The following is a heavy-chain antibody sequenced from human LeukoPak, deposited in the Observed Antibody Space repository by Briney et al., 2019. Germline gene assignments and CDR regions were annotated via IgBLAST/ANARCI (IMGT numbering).Heavy chain of an antibody. CDR2: ISSSSSYI. Sequence: SGGSLRLSCAASGFTFSSYSMNWVRQAPGKGLEWVSSISSSSSYIYYADSVKGRFTISRDNSKNTLYLQMSSLRAEDTAVYYCVKGPSHYDILTGYFPTYNWFDPWGQGTLVTVSS. V-gene: IGHV3-21*01. CDR3: VKGPSHYDILTGYFPTYNWFDP. D-gene: IGHD3-9*01. CDR1: GFTFSSYS. J-gene: IGHJ5*02.